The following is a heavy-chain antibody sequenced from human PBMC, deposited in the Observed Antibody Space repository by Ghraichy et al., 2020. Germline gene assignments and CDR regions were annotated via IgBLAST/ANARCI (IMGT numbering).Heavy chain of an antibody. Sequence: LSLTCAASGFTFSIYSMHWVRQAPGKGLEWVSSISPTGDYIYYSDSLKGRFTISRDNAKSSLSLHIDSLRAEDTAIYYCARRIGARPLDFWGQGTLVSVSS. CDR1: GFTFSIYS. J-gene: IGHJ4*02. V-gene: IGHV3-21*01. CDR3: ARRIGARPLDF. D-gene: IGHD6-6*01. CDR2: ISPTGDYI.